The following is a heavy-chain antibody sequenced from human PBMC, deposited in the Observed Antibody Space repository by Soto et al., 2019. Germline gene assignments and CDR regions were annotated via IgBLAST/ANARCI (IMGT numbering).Heavy chain of an antibody. CDR2: VSTSGGST. D-gene: IGHD5-18*01. V-gene: IGHV3-23*01. J-gene: IGHJ4*02. Sequence: GGSLRLYCAVSGFTFSSYAMTWVRQAPGKGLEWVSGVSTSGGSTYYADSVKGRFTISRDNSKNTLYLQMNSLRADDTAVYHCAIPSTRIQLSALDSWGQGTLVTVSS. CDR3: AIPSTRIQLSALDS. CDR1: GFTFSSYA.